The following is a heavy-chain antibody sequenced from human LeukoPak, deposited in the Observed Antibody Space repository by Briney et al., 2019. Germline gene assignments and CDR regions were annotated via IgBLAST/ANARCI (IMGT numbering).Heavy chain of an antibody. V-gene: IGHV4-38-2*02. J-gene: IGHJ4*02. Sequence: SETLSLTCTVSGVSFSSYYWSWIRQPPGKGLEWIGSIWHTGSTYYNPSLKSRVTISVDTSKNQYSLKLTSVTAADTAVYYCAKITDLSVATDYWGQGTLVTVSS. D-gene: IGHD6-19*01. CDR1: GVSFSSYY. CDR3: AKITDLSVATDY. CDR2: IWHTGST.